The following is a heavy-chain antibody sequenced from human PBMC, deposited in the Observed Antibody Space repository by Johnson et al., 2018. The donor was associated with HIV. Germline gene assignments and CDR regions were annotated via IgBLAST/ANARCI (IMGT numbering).Heavy chain of an antibody. J-gene: IGHJ3*02. Sequence: VLLVESGGGLVQPGGSLRLSCAASGFIVRSNYMNWVRQAPGKGLEWVSVIYSGGDTYYPGSVKGRFTISRENAKNSLYLQLNSLRAGDTAVYYCARTNGYYGSGRGSLFYFDIWGQGTMVTVSS. CDR2: IYSGGDT. CDR1: GFIVRSNY. D-gene: IGHD3-10*01. CDR3: ARTNGYYGSGRGSLFYFDI. V-gene: IGHV3-66*01.